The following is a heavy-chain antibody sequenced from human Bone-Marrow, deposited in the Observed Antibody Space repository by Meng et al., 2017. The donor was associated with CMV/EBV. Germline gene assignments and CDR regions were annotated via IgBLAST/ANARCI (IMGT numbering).Heavy chain of an antibody. CDR3: TKNLVASAGDY. CDR2: IKPDGSQG. D-gene: IGHD6-13*01. J-gene: IGHJ4*02. V-gene: IGHV3-7*01. CDR1: GFTFSTYW. Sequence: GESLKISCAASGFTFSTYWMTWVRQAPGKGLEWVANIKPDGSQGYYVDSVGGRFTISRDNAKSSLYLQINDLRVEDTALYYCTKNLVASAGDYWGQGTLVTVSS.